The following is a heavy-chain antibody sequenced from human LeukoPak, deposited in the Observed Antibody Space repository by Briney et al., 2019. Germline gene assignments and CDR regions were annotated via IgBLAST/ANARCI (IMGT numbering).Heavy chain of an antibody. CDR2: IKSKTDGGTT. V-gene: IGHV3-15*01. CDR3: TTVPPFNWNLDY. Sequence: GGSLKLSCAASGFTFSNAWMSWVRQAPGKGLEWVGRIKSKTDGGTTDYAAPVKGRFTISRDDSKNTLYLQMNSLKTEDTAVYYCTTVPPFNWNLDYWGQGTLVTVSS. CDR1: GFTFSNAW. D-gene: IGHD1-20*01. J-gene: IGHJ4*02.